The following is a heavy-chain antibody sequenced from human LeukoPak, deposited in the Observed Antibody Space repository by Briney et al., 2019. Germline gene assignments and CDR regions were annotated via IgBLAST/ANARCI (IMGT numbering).Heavy chain of an antibody. J-gene: IGHJ4*02. CDR2: ISSSGNTI. V-gene: IGHV3-48*03. CDR1: GFTFSSYE. D-gene: IGHD3-22*01. CDR3: ARDKNYYDSSGRRKVTDY. Sequence: TGGSLRLSCAVSGFTFSSYEMNWVRQAPGKGLEWVSYISSSGNTIYNADSVKGRFIISRDNAKNSLYLQMNNLRADDTAIYYCARDKNYYDSSGRRKVTDYWGQGTLVTVSS.